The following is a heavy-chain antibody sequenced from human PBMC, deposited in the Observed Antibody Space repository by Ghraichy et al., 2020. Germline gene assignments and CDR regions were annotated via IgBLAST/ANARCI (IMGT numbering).Heavy chain of an antibody. Sequence: SETLSLTCAVYGGSFSGYYWSWIRQPPGKGLEWIGEINHSGSTNYNPSLKSRVTISVDTSKNQFSLKLSSVTAADTAVYYCARGALGRNAKRWDFDYWGQGTLVTVSS. CDR1: GGSFSGYY. J-gene: IGHJ4*02. CDR2: INHSGST. V-gene: IGHV4-34*01. CDR3: ARGALGRNAKRWDFDY. D-gene: IGHD4-23*01.